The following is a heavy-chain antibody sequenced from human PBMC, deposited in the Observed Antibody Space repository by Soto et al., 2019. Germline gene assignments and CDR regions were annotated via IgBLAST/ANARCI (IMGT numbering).Heavy chain of an antibody. J-gene: IGHJ6*02. V-gene: IGHV1-69*13. CDR3: ARDPLSSFAMDV. CDR1: GATFRSYA. Sequence: SVKVSRQASGATFRSYAISWLRQAPGKGLEWMGKIIPTFGRTNYAQKFQGRLTLSADDSTSTAYMELTSLDSDDSAGYYCARDPLSSFAMDVWGQGTTVTVSS. D-gene: IGHD3-10*02. CDR2: IIPTFGRT.